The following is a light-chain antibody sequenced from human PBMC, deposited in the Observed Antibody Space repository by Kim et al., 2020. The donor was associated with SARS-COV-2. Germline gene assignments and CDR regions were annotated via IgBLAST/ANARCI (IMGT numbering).Light chain of an antibody. CDR1: QDISSA. CDR3: QQFNSFPRG. CDR2: DAS. Sequence: GSIGDRVTITCRASQDISSALAWYQQKPGRAPKLLIFDASTVESGVPSRFSGSGSGTDFTLTIISLQPEDLATYYCQQFNSFPRGFGPGTKVDIK. J-gene: IGKJ3*01. V-gene: IGKV1-13*02.